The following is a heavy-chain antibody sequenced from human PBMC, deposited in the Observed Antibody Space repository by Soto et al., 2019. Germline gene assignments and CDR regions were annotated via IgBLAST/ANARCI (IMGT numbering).Heavy chain of an antibody. CDR3: AHRLSGYNWNGGYFDY. J-gene: IGHJ4*02. D-gene: IGHD1-1*01. CDR2: IYWDDDK. CDR1: GFSLTSRPMG. V-gene: IGHV2-5*02. Sequence: QITLKESAPTRVKPTQTLTLTCTFSGFSLTSRPMGVGWIRQPPGKALEWLAFIYWDDDKRYSPSLRGRLTSTTDISGKQVVLTMTNMDPVDTGTYYCAHRLSGYNWNGGYFDYWGQGVLVTVS.